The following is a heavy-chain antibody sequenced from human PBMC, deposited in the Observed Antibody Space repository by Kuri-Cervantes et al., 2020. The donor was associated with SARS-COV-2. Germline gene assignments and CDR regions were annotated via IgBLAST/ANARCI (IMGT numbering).Heavy chain of an antibody. CDR1: GYTFSGNY. Sequence: ASVQVSCKASGYTFSGNYMHWGRQAPGQGLEWMGMINPSGGATSYAQKLQGRVIMTRDTSTSTVYMELSSLRSDDTAVYYCAREYGFNWYAPWGQGTLVTVSS. D-gene: IGHD5-24*01. J-gene: IGHJ5*02. CDR2: INPSGGAT. CDR3: AREYGFNWYAP. V-gene: IGHV1-46*03.